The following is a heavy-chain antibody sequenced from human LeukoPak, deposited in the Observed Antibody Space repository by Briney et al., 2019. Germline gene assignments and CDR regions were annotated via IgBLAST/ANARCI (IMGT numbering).Heavy chain of an antibody. D-gene: IGHD3-16*02. CDR3: ARALGIYDYVWGSYRRVDAFDI. CDR2: IIPIFGTA. CDR1: GGTFSSYA. V-gene: IGHV1-69*13. Sequence: ASVKVSCTASGGTFSSYAISWVRQAPGQGLEWMGGIIPIFGTANYAQKFQGRVTITADESTSTAYMELSSLRSEDTAVYYCARALGIYDYVWGSYRRVDAFDIWGQGTMVTVSS. J-gene: IGHJ3*02.